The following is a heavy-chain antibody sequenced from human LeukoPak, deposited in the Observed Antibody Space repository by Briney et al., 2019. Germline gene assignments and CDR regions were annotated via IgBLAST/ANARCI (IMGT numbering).Heavy chain of an antibody. CDR1: GYTLIGYC. V-gene: IGHV1-2*02. CDR3: ASGRGSGSLR. D-gene: IGHD1-26*01. J-gene: IGHJ4*02. CDR2: INLNRGGT. Sequence: ASVKVSCEASGYTLIGYCMHWVRQAPGQGGEWMGWINLNRGGTNYAQKFQGRVSMTLDTANSAAYMELTSLTPDDTAIYYCASGRGSGSLRWGQGTLVTVSS.